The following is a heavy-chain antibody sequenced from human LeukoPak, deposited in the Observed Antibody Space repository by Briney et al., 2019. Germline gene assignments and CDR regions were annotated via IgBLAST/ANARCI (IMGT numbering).Heavy chain of an antibody. D-gene: IGHD1-1*01. CDR2: ISDSSASDST. J-gene: IGHJ4*02. Sequence: PGGSLRLSCAASGFTFTSYAMSWVRQTPGRGLEWVSFISDSSASDSTYYSDSVRGRFTISRDSSKSTLYLQMNSLRAEDTAVYYCTKVSTTGVGGRGYFDQWGQGTQVTVSS. V-gene: IGHV3-23*01. CDR1: GFTFTSYA. CDR3: TKVSTTGVGGRGYFDQ.